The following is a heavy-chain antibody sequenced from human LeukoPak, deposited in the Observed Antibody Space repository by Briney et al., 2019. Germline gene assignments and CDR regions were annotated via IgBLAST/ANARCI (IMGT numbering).Heavy chain of an antibody. V-gene: IGHV4-39*01. CDR1: GGSISSNTYY. J-gene: IGHJ3*02. Sequence: PSETLSLTCTVSGGSISSNTYYWDWIRQPPGKGLECLGSIYYGGSTYYNPSLKSRVIISVDTSKHQFSLKLSSVTAADTAVYYCARAYYYASSAFDIWGQGTMVTVSS. CDR2: IYYGGST. D-gene: IGHD3-22*01. CDR3: ARAYYYASSAFDI.